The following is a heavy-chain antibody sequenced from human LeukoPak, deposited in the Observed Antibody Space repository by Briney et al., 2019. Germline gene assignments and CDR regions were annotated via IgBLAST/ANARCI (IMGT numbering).Heavy chain of an antibody. Sequence: GGSLRLSCAASGFTFSNYWMSWVRQAPGKGLEWVANIKVDGSAKYYVDSVKGRFTISRDNAKNSLYLQMNSLRAEDTAVYYCARDEWFCSSTSCYTDYWGQGTLVTVSS. D-gene: IGHD2-2*02. V-gene: IGHV3-7*01. CDR3: ARDEWFCSSTSCYTDY. CDR1: GFTFSNYW. CDR2: IKVDGSAK. J-gene: IGHJ4*02.